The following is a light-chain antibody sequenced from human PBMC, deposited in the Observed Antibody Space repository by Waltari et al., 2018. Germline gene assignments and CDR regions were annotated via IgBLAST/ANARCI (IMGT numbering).Light chain of an antibody. CDR3: SSYSTSLTPYV. CDR1: SSDVGGYNL. J-gene: IGLJ1*01. CDR2: DVS. Sequence: QSALTQPASVSGSPGQSITISCTGTSSDVGGYNLASWYQQHPAKAPKLMIYDVSSRPSGVSNRFFGSKSGNTASLTISGLQAEDEAVYFCSSYSTSLTPYVFGPGTKVTVL. V-gene: IGLV2-14*03.